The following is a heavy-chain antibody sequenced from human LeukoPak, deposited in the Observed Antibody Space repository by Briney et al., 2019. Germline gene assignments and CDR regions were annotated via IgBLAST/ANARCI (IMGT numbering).Heavy chain of an antibody. Sequence: PGGSLRLSCAASGFTFSTFAMIWVRQPPGKGLEWVSSIFPSGDEIHYADSVRGRFTIFRDNSKSTLSLQMNSLRAEDTAIYYCATYRQVLLPFEAWGQGTLATVSS. CDR2: IFPSGDEI. D-gene: IGHD2-8*02. V-gene: IGHV3-23*01. CDR1: GFTFSTFA. J-gene: IGHJ5*02. CDR3: ATYRQVLLPFEA.